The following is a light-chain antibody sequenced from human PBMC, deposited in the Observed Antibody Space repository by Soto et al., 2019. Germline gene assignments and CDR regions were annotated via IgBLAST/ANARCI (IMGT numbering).Light chain of an antibody. Sequence: VLTQPPSVSAAPGQKVTISCSGSASNIGSNSLSWYRQFPGSSPMLVIYDNDKRPSGISARFSASKSDTSATLGITGLQTGDEADYYCGTWDNNLSAGVFXSGTKVTVL. CDR2: DND. CDR1: ASNIGSNS. V-gene: IGLV1-51*01. J-gene: IGLJ1*01. CDR3: GTWDNNLSAGV.